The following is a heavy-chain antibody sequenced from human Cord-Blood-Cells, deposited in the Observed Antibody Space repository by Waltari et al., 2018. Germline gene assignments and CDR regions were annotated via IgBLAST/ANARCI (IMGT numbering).Heavy chain of an antibody. V-gene: IGHV1-69*12. CDR1: GGTFSSYA. CDR3: ARGPLLYNGSGSYYFDY. CDR2: SIPILGTA. J-gene: IGHJ4*02. D-gene: IGHD3-10*01. Sequence: QVQLVQSGAEVKKPGSSVKVSCKASGGTFSSYAISWVRQAPGQGLEWMGGSIPILGTANYAQKFQGRGTSTADESTSTAYMELSSLRSEDTAVYYCARGPLLYNGSGSYYFDYWGQGTLVTVSS.